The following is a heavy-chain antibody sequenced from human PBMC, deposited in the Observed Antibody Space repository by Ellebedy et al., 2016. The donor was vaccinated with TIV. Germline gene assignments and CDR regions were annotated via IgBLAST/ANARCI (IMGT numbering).Heavy chain of an antibody. CDR3: ARAGYCSGGSCYSYYYGMDV. J-gene: IGHJ6*02. D-gene: IGHD2-15*01. Sequence: AASVKVSCKASGGTFSSYAISWVRQAPGQGLEWMGRIIPILGIANYAQKFQGRVTITADKSTSTAYMELSSLRSEDTAVYYCARAGYCSGGSCYSYYYGMDVWGQGTTVTVSS. CDR2: IIPILGIA. CDR1: GGTFSSYA. V-gene: IGHV1-69*04.